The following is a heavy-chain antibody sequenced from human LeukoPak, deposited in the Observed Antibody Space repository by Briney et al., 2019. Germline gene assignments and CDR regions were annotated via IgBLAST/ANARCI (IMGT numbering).Heavy chain of an antibody. V-gene: IGHV3-49*03. CDR1: GFTFGDYA. D-gene: IGHD2-21*02. CDR3: TRCGGDCYSGFSDAFDI. CDR2: IRSKAYGGTT. Sequence: GGSLRLSCTASGFTFGDYAMSWFRQAPGKGLEWVGFIRSKAYGGTTEYAASVKGRFTISRDDSKSIAYLQMNSLKTEDTAVYYCTRCGGDCYSGFSDAFDIRGQGTMVTVSS. J-gene: IGHJ3*02.